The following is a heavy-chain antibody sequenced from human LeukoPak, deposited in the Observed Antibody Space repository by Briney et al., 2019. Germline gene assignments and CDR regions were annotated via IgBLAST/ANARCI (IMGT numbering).Heavy chain of an antibody. CDR3: AREPRYCSRTTSCYHANYFYYMDV. V-gene: IGHV4-39*07. D-gene: IGHD2-2*01. J-gene: IGHJ6*03. CDR1: GGSISSSSYY. Sequence: SETLSLTRTVSGGSISSSSYYWGWIRQPPGKGLEWIGSIYYSGSTYYNPSLKSRVTISVDTSKNQFSLKLNSVTAADTAVYYCAREPRYCSRTTSCYHANYFYYMDVWGKGTTVTVSS. CDR2: IYYSGST.